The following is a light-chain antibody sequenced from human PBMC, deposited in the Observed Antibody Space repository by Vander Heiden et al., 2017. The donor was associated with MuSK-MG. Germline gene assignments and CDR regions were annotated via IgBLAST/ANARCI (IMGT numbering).Light chain of an antibody. CDR3: NSRDSSGNYLV. CDR2: DKS. V-gene: IGLV3-19*01. Sequence: SSKLTQDPAVSVALGQTVTITCQGDSLRTYYATWYQQKPGQAPILIIYDKSKRPSGIQDRFSGSSSGNTASLTVAGAQAEDEADYYCNSRDSSGNYLVFGGGTKLTVL. J-gene: IGLJ2*01. CDR1: SLRTYY.